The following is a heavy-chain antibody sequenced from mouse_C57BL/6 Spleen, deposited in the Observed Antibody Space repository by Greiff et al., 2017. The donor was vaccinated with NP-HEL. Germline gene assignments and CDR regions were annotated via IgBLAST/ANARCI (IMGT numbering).Heavy chain of an antibody. V-gene: IGHV3-6*01. CDR3: ARAVGKDWFAY. D-gene: IGHD1-1*02. J-gene: IGHJ3*01. CDR1: GYSITSGYY. CDR2: ISYDGSN. Sequence: VQLKQSGPGLVKPSQSLSLTCSVTGYSITSGYYWNWIRQFPGNKLEWMGYISYDGSNNYNPSLKNRISITRDTSKNQFFLKLNSVTTEDTATYYCARAVGKDWFAYWGQGTLVTVSA.